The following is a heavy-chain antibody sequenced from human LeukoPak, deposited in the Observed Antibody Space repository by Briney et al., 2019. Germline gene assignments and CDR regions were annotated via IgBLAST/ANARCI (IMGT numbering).Heavy chain of an antibody. J-gene: IGHJ4*02. Sequence: GGSLRLSCTASGFTFSGYAMSWVRQAPGKGLEWVSTVTVSGGGTYYGDSVKGRFTISRDNSKNTLYLQMNSLRAEDTAVYYCAKRAARPVYYFDFWGQGTLVTISS. V-gene: IGHV3-23*01. CDR1: GFTFSGYA. CDR2: VTVSGGGT. D-gene: IGHD6-6*01. CDR3: AKRAARPVYYFDF.